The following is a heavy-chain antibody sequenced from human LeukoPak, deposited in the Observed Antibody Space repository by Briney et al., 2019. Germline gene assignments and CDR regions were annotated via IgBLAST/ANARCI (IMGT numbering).Heavy chain of an antibody. CDR3: ARDHATMIPSYYFDY. CDR2: INPNSGGT. V-gene: IGHV1-2*04. CDR1: GYTFTGYY. Sequence: EASVKVSCKASGYTFTGYYMHWVRQAPGQGLEWMGWINPNSGGTNYAQKFQGWVTMTRDTSISTAYMELSRLRSDDTAVYYCARDHATMIPSYYFDYWGQGTLVTVSS. D-gene: IGHD3-22*01. J-gene: IGHJ4*02.